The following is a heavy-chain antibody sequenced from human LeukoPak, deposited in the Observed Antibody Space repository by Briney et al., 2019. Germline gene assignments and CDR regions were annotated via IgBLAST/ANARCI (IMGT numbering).Heavy chain of an antibody. V-gene: IGHV4-34*01. CDR3: ARNTRGGALYADY. CDR2: INHSGST. J-gene: IGHJ4*02. D-gene: IGHD2-2*01. Sequence: PSETLSLACAVYGGSFSGYYWSWIRQPPGKGLEWIGEINHSGSTNYNPSLKSRVTISVDTSKNQFSLKLSSVTAADTAVYYCARNTRGGALYADYWGQGTLVTVSS. CDR1: GGSFSGYY.